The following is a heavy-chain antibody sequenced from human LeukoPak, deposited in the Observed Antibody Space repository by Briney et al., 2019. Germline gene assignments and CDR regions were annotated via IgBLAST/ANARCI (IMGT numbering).Heavy chain of an antibody. D-gene: IGHD3-16*02. CDR1: GGSIDSYF. J-gene: IGHJ4*02. Sequence: SETLSLTCTVSGGSIDSYFWTWIRQPPGKGLEFIGNMYHSGSAAYNASLKGRATISLESSRKQFSLKLTSVTAADTAVYYCARHSGYDYVWGSYRLDYWGQGTLVTVSS. CDR3: ARHSGYDYVWGSYRLDY. V-gene: IGHV4-59*08. CDR2: MYHSGSA.